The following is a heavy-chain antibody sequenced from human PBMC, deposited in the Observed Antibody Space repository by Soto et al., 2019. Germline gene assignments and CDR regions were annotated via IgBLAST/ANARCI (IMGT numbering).Heavy chain of an antibody. D-gene: IGHD3-10*01. CDR2: IIPIFGTA. V-gene: IGHV1-69*01. CDR3: AIPDYGSGSDPYYYYYGMDV. J-gene: IGHJ6*02. Sequence: QVQLVQSGAEVKKPGSSVKVSCKASGVTFSSYAISWVRQAPGQGLEWMGGIIPIFGTANYAQKFQGRVTITADESTSTAYMELSSLRSEDTAVYYCAIPDYGSGSDPYYYYYGMDVWGQGTTVTVSS. CDR1: GVTFSSYA.